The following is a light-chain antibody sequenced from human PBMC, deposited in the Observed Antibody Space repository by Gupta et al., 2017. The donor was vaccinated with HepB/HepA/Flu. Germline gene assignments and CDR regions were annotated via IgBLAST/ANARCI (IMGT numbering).Light chain of an antibody. CDR3: QQYVSSPRT. Sequence: EIVLTQSPGTLSLSPGERATLSCRASQSVNSSFLAWYQQKPGQAPRLLIYGASSRATGIPARFSGSGSGTDFTLTISRLEPEDFAVYYCQQYVSSPRTFGKGTKVEIK. J-gene: IGKJ1*01. CDR2: GAS. CDR1: QSVNSSF. V-gene: IGKV3-20*01.